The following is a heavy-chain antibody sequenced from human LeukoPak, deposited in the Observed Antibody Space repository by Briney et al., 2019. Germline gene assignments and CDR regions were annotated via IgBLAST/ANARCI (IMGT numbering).Heavy chain of an antibody. Sequence: PGGSLRLSCAASGFTFSSYSMNWARQAPGKGLEWVSSISSSSSYIYYADSVKGRFTISRDNAKNSLYLQMNSLRAEDTAVYYCAPQGIAVADYWGQGTLVTVSS. CDR1: GFTFSSYS. J-gene: IGHJ4*02. CDR3: APQGIAVADY. CDR2: ISSSSSYI. D-gene: IGHD6-19*01. V-gene: IGHV3-21*01.